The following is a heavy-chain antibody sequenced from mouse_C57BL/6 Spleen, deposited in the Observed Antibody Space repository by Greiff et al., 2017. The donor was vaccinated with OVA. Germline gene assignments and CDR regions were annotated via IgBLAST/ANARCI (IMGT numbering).Heavy chain of an antibody. D-gene: IGHD2-2*01. CDR1: GYTFTSYW. Sequence: VQLQQSGAELVKPGASVKLSCKASGYTFTSYWMQWVKQRPGQGLEWIGEIDPSDSYTNYNQKFKGKATLTVDTSSSTAYMQLSSLTSEDSAVYYWARRGVTPSAWFAYWGQGTLVTVSA. CDR2: IDPSDSYT. CDR3: ARRGVTPSAWFAY. J-gene: IGHJ3*01. V-gene: IGHV1-50*01.